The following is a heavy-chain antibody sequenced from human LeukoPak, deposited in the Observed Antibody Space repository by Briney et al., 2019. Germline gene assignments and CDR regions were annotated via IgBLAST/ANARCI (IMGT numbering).Heavy chain of an antibody. V-gene: IGHV3-9*01. Sequence: GGSLRLSCAASGFTFDDYAMHWVRHAPGKGLEWVSGISWNGGSIGYADSVKGRFTISRDNAKNSLYLQMNSLRDEDTALYYCAKGGDSSSWYYFDYWGQGTLVTVSS. J-gene: IGHJ4*02. D-gene: IGHD6-13*01. CDR2: ISWNGGSI. CDR3: AKGGDSSSWYYFDY. CDR1: GFTFDDYA.